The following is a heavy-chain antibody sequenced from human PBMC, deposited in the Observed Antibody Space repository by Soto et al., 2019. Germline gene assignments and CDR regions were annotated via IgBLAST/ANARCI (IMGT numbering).Heavy chain of an antibody. J-gene: IGHJ6*02. CDR2: IYFNGVT. CDR1: GGSVSSGTYF. CDR3: ARSGSPTYNPYYYGMDV. Sequence: HSVTLSLTCAVAGGSVSSGTYFWSWLRPPPGKGLEWVGYIYFNGVTNYNPSLKSRVTISADTSKNQFSLNLSSVTAADTAVYFCARSGSPTYNPYYYGMDVWGQGTKVTVSS. D-gene: IGHD1-1*01. V-gene: IGHV4-61*01.